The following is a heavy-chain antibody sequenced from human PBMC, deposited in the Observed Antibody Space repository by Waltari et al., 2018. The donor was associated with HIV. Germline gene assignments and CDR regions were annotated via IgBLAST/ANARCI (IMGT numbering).Heavy chain of an antibody. CDR3: ARSAQLPCDY. CDR2: INHSGST. Sequence: QLQLQQWGAGLLQPSETLSLTCAVNGGSFSGYYWSWIRQPPGKGLEWIGEINHSGSTNYNPSLKSRVTISVDTSKNQFSLKLSSVTAADTAVYYCARSAQLPCDYWGQGTLVTVSS. V-gene: IGHV4-34*01. CDR1: GGSFSGYY. D-gene: IGHD2-2*01. J-gene: IGHJ4*02.